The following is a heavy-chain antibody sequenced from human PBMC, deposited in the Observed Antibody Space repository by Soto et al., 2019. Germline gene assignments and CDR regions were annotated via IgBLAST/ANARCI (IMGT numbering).Heavy chain of an antibody. Sequence: PSETLSLTCTVSGGYISSYYWSWIRQPPGKGLEWIGYIYYSGSTNYNPSLKSQVTISVDTSKNQFSLKLSSVTAADTAVYYCARGWGLVFDYWGQGTLVTVSS. CDR3: ARGWGLVFDY. CDR2: IYYSGST. J-gene: IGHJ4*02. D-gene: IGHD2-21*02. CDR1: GGYISSYY. V-gene: IGHV4-59*01.